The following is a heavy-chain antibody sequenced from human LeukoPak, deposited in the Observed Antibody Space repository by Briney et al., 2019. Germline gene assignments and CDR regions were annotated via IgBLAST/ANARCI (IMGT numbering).Heavy chain of an antibody. CDR3: DTTGYYDFWSGYSDFDY. CDR1: GFTFSSYA. CDR2: ISGSGGGT. V-gene: IGHV3-23*01. J-gene: IGHJ4*02. Sequence: GGSLRLSCAASGFTFSSYAMSWVRQAPGKGLEWVSAISGSGGGTYYADSVKGRFTISRDNSKNTLYLQMNSLRAEDTAVYYCDTTGYYDFWSGYSDFDYWGQGTLVTVSS. D-gene: IGHD3-3*01.